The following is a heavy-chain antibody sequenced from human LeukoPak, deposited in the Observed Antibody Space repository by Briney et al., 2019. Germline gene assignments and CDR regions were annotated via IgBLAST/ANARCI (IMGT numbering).Heavy chain of an antibody. D-gene: IGHD2-2*01. V-gene: IGHV5-51*01. J-gene: IGHJ4*02. CDR3: ARHEGYCSTTSCFHFDY. Sequence: NHGESLKISCKGSGYSFTSYWIGWVRQMPGKGLEWMGIIYPGDSDPRYSPSFQGQVTISADKSISTAYLQWSSLTASDTAMYYCARHEGYCSTTSCFHFDYWGQGTLVTVSS. CDR1: GYSFTSYW. CDR2: IYPGDSDP.